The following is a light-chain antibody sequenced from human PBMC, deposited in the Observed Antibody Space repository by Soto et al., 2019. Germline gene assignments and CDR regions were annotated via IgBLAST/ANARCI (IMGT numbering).Light chain of an antibody. CDR3: SSYAGSNNWV. CDR1: SSDVGGYNY. J-gene: IGLJ3*02. CDR2: EVT. V-gene: IGLV2-8*01. Sequence: QSALTQPPSASGSTGQSVTISCTGTSSDVGGYNYVSWYQQHPGKAPRVMIYEVTKRPSGVPDHFSGSKSGNTASLTVSGLQAEDEADYYCSSYAGSNNWVFGGGTKVTVL.